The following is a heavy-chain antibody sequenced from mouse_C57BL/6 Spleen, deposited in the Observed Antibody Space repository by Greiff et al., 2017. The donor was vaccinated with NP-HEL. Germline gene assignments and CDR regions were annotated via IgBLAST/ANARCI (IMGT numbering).Heavy chain of an antibody. J-gene: IGHJ4*01. CDR1: GYTFTSYW. CDR2: IYPSDSET. V-gene: IGHV1-61*01. Sequence: VQLQQSGAELVRPGSSVKLSCKASGYTFTSYWMDWVKQRPGQGLEWIGNIYPSDSETHYNQKFKDKATLTVDKSSSTAYMQLSSLTSEDSAVYYCAREGLRRIYYAMDYWGQGTSVTVSS. CDR3: AREGLRRIYYAMDY. D-gene: IGHD2-4*01.